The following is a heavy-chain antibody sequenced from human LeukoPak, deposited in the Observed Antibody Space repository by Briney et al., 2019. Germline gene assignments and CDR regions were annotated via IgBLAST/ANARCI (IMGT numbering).Heavy chain of an antibody. CDR3: ARDKRFSAY. D-gene: IGHD3-3*01. J-gene: IGHJ4*02. CDR1: GFTFSSYW. CDR2: IKQDGSEK. Sequence: GGSLRLSCAVSGFTFSSYWMSWVRQAPGKGLEWVANIKQDGSEKYYVDSVKGRFTISRDNAKNSLYLQMNSLRAEDTAVYYCARDKRFSAYWGQGTLVTVSS. V-gene: IGHV3-7*01.